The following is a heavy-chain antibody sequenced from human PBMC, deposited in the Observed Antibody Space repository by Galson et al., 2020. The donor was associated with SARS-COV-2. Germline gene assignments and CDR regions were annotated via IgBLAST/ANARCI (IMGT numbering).Heavy chain of an antibody. Sequence: GGSLRLSCAASGFSFSTFWMSWFRQAPGKGLEWVASIKQDGSDKYYLDSVKDRFTISKDNAKNAVYLQMNSLRVEDTAVYYCTRRRSDYGCDSDYWGQGTLVTVSS. CDR3: TRRRSDYGCDSDY. V-gene: IGHV3-7*01. D-gene: IGHD3-10*01. CDR1: GFSFSTFW. CDR2: IKQDGSDK. J-gene: IGHJ4*02.